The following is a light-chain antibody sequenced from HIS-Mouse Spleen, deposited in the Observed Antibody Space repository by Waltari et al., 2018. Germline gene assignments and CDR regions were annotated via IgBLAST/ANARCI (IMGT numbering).Light chain of an antibody. Sequence: SYVLTQPPSVSVAPGKTARITCGGNNIGSKSVHWYQQKPGRAPVLVVYDDRDRPSGCPERFSGSNSGNTATLTISRVEAGDEADYYCQVWDSSSDHVVFGGGTKLTFL. V-gene: IGLV3-21*03. J-gene: IGLJ2*01. CDR2: DDR. CDR3: QVWDSSSDHVV. CDR1: NIGSKS.